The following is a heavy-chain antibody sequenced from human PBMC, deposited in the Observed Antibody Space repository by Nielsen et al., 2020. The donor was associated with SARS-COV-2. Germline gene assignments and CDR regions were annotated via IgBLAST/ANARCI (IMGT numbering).Heavy chain of an antibody. Sequence: GGSLRLSCAASGFTFDDYAMHWVRQAPGKGLEWVSGISWNSGSIGYADSVKGRFTISRDNAKNSLYLQMNSLRAEDTAVYYCAKDPSPNFDLPHWFDPWGQGTLVTVSS. V-gene: IGHV3-9*01. CDR2: ISWNSGSI. CDR1: GFTFDDYA. J-gene: IGHJ5*02. CDR3: AKDPSPNFDLPHWFDP. D-gene: IGHD3-9*01.